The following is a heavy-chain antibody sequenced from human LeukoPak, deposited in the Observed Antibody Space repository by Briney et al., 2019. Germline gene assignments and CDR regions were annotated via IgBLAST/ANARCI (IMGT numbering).Heavy chain of an antibody. CDR2: ISAYNGNT. CDR1: GYTFTSYG. J-gene: IGHJ6*03. D-gene: IGHD6-13*01. V-gene: IGHV1-18*01. Sequence: ASVKVSCKASGYTFTSYGISWVRQAPGQGLEWMGWISAYNGNTNYAQKLQGRVTMTTDTSTSTAHMELRSLRSEDTAVYYCARDWGSSSWYLYYYYMDVWGKGTTVTVSS. CDR3: ARDWGSSSWYLYYYYMDV.